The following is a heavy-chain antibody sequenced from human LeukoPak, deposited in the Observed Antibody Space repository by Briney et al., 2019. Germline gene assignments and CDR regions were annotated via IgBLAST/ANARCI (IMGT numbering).Heavy chain of an antibody. CDR2: IYPSNSDT. V-gene: IGHV5-51*01. D-gene: IGHD1-26*01. CDR3: ARPGRSGSYAGTFDF. J-gene: IGHJ4*02. Sequence: GESLKISCKGSGYHFTNYWIGWVRQMPGKGLEWMGIIYPSNSDTRYSPSFQGQVTISADKSISTAYLQWSSLKASATAMYYCARPGRSGSYAGTFDFWGQGTLVTVSS. CDR1: GYHFTNYW.